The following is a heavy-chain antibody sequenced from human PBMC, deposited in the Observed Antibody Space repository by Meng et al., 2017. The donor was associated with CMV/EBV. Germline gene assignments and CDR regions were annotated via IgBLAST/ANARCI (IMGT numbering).Heavy chain of an antibody. Sequence: SVKVSCKASGGTFSSYAISWVRQAPGQGLEWMGGIIPIFGTANYAQKFQGRVTITTDESTSTAYMELSSLRSEDTAVYYCARDPPGRLRLGELSLGYWGQGTLVPSPQ. J-gene: IGHJ4*02. CDR1: GGTFSSYA. V-gene: IGHV1-69*05. D-gene: IGHD3-16*02. CDR3: ARDPPGRLRLGELSLGY. CDR2: IIPIFGTA.